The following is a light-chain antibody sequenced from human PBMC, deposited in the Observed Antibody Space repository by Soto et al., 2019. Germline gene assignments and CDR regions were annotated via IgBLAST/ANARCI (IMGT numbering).Light chain of an antibody. Sequence: SYGLTQPPSVSVAPGQTARITCGGDNIGSMSVHWYQQRPGQAPVLVVYSVNDRPAGIPERFSGSNSGNTATLTIGRVEAGDEADYYCQVWDPFSDHLFVFGRGTKLTVL. J-gene: IGLJ1*01. CDR3: QVWDPFSDHLFV. CDR2: SVN. V-gene: IGLV3-21*02. CDR1: NIGSMS.